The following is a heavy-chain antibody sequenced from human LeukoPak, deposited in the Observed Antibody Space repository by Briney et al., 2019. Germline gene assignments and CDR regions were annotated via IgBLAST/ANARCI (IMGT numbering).Heavy chain of an antibody. CDR2: ISWNSGSI. CDR3: AKDISSCWGFEAFDI. J-gene: IGHJ3*02. V-gene: IGHV3-9*01. D-gene: IGHD7-27*01. CDR1: GFTFDDYA. Sequence: GRSLRLSCAASGFTFDDYAMHWVRQAPGKGLEWVSGISWNSGSIGYADSVKGRFTISRDNAKNSLYLQMNSLRAEDTALYYCAKDISSCWGFEAFDIWGQGTMVTVSS.